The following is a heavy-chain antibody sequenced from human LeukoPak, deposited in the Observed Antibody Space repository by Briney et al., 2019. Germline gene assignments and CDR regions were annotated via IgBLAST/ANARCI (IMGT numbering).Heavy chain of an antibody. CDR1: GYTFTDYD. Sequence: GASVKVSCKKSGYTFTDYDITWVRQAPGQGLEGMGRVSPYNGNTYYPQRFQGRVTISKDTSTGTAYMDLRNMRDDDTAMYYCARNGRVRRVVKDLFEYWGQGTLVAVSS. D-gene: IGHD3-10*01. CDR3: ARNGRVRRVVKDLFEY. J-gene: IGHJ4*02. V-gene: IGHV1-18*01. CDR2: VSPYNGNT.